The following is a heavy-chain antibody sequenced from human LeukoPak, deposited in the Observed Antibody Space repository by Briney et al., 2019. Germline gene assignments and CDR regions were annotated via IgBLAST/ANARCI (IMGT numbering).Heavy chain of an antibody. J-gene: IGHJ4*02. V-gene: IGHV4-61*08. Sequence: PSQTLSLTCTVSGDSISSGDYYWSWIRQPPGKGLEWIGYIYYSGSTNYNPSLKSRVTIPVATYKNQLSLKLSSVTAADTAVYYCARDKTRGLGYSYSKSGNYFDYWGQGTLVTVSS. CDR3: ARDKTRGLGYSYSKSGNYFDY. CDR1: GDSISSGDYY. D-gene: IGHD5-18*01. CDR2: IYYSGST.